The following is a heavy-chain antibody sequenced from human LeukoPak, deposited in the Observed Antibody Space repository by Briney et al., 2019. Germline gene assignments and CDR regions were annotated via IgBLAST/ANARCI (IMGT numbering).Heavy chain of an antibody. CDR2: IYTSGST. D-gene: IGHD3-16*01. CDR1: GGSISSGSHY. V-gene: IGHV4-61*02. J-gene: IGHJ4*02. CDR3: ARAALFKGAFDY. Sequence: PSETLSLTCTVSGGSISSGSHYWNWIRQPAGKGLEWIGRIYTSGSTNYNPSLKSRVTISVGTSKNQFSLKLSSVTAADTAVYYCARAALFKGAFDYWGQGTLVTVSS.